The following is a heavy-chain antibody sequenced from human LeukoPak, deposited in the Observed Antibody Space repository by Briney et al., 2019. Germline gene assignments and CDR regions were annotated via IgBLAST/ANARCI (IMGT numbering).Heavy chain of an antibody. V-gene: IGHV3-48*02. CDR2: ISSSSSTI. CDR3: ARGAQLLTSNYYYYGMDV. Sequence: QPGGSLRLSCAASGFTFSSDRMNWVRQAPGKGLECVSYISSSSSTIYYADSVKGRFTISRDNAKNSLYLQMNSLRDEDTAVYDCARGAQLLTSNYYYYGMDVWGQGTTVTVSS. CDR1: GFTFSSDR. J-gene: IGHJ6*02. D-gene: IGHD5-18*01.